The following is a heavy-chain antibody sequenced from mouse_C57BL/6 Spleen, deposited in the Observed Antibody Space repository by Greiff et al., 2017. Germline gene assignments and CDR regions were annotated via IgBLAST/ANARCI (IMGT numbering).Heavy chain of an antibody. CDR2: IYPGDGDT. V-gene: IGHV1-82*01. CDR3: ASWLLLDYAMDY. J-gene: IGHJ4*01. D-gene: IGHD2-3*01. CDR1: GYAFSSSW. Sequence: VHLVESGPELVKPGASVKISCKASGYAFSSSWMNWVKQRPGKGLEWIGRIYPGDGDTNYNGKFKGKATLTADKSSSTAYMQLSSLTSEDSAVYFCASWLLLDYAMDYWGQGTSVTVSS.